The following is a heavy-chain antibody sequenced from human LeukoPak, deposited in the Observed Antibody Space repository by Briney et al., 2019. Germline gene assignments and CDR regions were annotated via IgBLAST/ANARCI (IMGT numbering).Heavy chain of an antibody. CDR1: GYSFTSYW. CDR2: IYPGDSDT. D-gene: IGHD2-2*01. CDR3: ARVDLYCSSTSCYSFDY. V-gene: IGHV5-51*01. J-gene: IGHJ4*02. Sequence: GESLKISCKGFGYSFTSYWIAWVRQLPGKGLEWMGIIYPGDSDTRYSPSFPGQVTISGDKSISTVYLQWSSLKASDTAMYYCARVDLYCSSTSCYSFDYWGQGTLVTVSS.